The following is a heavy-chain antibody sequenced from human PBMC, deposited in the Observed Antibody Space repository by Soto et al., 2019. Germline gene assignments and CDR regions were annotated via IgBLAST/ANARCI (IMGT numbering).Heavy chain of an antibody. V-gene: IGHV4-59*08. CDR1: GGSIRKEF. D-gene: IGHD4-17*01. J-gene: IGHJ4*02. CDR3: ARWGHYGDYEDY. CDR2: INYSGST. Sequence: SETLSRTSSESGGSIRKEFCSRVRQPPGRGLEWIGYINYSGSTNYNPSLKSRVTMSIDTSKNQFSLKVRSVTAADTAVYYCARWGHYGDYEDYWGQG.